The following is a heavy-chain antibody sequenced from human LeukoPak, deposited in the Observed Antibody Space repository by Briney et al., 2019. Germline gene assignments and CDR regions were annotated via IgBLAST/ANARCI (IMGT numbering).Heavy chain of an antibody. CDR2: ISYDGSNK. J-gene: IGHJ4*02. CDR3: AKAATQLWSSPLLDY. D-gene: IGHD5-18*01. CDR1: GFTFSSYG. V-gene: IGHV3-30*18. Sequence: PWGSLRLSCAASGFTFSSYGMHWVRQAPGKGLEWVAVISYDGSNKYYADSVKGRFTISRDNSKNTLYLQMNSLRAEDTAVYYCAKAATQLWSSPLLDYWGQGTLVTVSS.